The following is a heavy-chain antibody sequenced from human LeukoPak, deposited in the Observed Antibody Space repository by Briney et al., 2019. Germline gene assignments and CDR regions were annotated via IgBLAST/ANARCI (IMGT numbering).Heavy chain of an antibody. V-gene: IGHV1-46*01. CDR3: ARAWYYYGSGSYSSYGMDV. J-gene: IGHJ6*02. CDR2: INPSGGST. D-gene: IGHD3-10*01. CDR1: GYTFTSYY. Sequence: ASVKVSCKASGYTFTSYYMHWVRQAPGQGLEWMGIINPSGGSTSYAQKFQGRVTMTRDTSTSTVYMELSSLRSEDTAVYYCARAWYYYGSGSYSSYGMDVWGQGTTVTVSS.